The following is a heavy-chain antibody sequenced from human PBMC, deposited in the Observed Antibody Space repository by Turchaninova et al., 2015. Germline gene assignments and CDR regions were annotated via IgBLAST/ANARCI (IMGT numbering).Heavy chain of an antibody. CDR3: ARVNSETAAGTLDY. Sequence: QVQLLQWGAGLLKPSETLSLTCAVYGWSFSGYYWRWIRQPPGKGLEWIGEINHSGSTNYNPSLKSRVTISVDTSKNQFSLKLSSVTAADTAVYYCARVNSETAAGTLDYWGQGTLVTVSS. J-gene: IGHJ4*02. CDR1: GWSFSGYY. V-gene: IGHV4-34*01. CDR2: INHSGST. D-gene: IGHD6-13*01.